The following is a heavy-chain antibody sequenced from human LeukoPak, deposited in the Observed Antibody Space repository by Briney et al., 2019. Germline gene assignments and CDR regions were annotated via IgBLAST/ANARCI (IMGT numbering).Heavy chain of an antibody. Sequence: GGSERLYCAASGFTFSSYGMHWVRQAPGKGLEWVANIKQDGSEKRYVDPVKGRFTISRDNAKDSLYLQMNSLRAEDTAVYYCVRAPATNEWRCMDYWGQGTLVTVSS. J-gene: IGHJ4*02. V-gene: IGHV3-7*01. CDR1: GFTFSSYG. CDR3: VRAPATNEWRCMDY. D-gene: IGHD2-8*02. CDR2: IKQDGSEK.